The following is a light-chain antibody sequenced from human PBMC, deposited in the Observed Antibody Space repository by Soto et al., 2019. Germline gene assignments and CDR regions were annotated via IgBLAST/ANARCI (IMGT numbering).Light chain of an antibody. J-gene: IGKJ1*01. Sequence: DIVMTQSPDSLAVSLGERATINCKSSQSLFFSSNNNDYLAWYQQKPGQPPKLLIYWASTRESGVPDRFSGSGSVTDFTLTISSLQAEDVAVYFCQQYYSTLQTFGQGTKVEIK. CDR3: QQYYSTLQT. CDR2: WAS. CDR1: QSLFFSSNNNDY. V-gene: IGKV4-1*01.